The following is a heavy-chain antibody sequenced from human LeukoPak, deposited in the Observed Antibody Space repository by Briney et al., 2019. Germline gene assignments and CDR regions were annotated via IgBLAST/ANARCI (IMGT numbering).Heavy chain of an antibody. V-gene: IGHV1-69*13. Sequence: SVKVSCKASGGTFSSYAISWVRQAPGQGLEWMGGIIPIFGTANYAQKFQGRVTITADEPTSTAYMELSSLRSEDTAVYYCARAPYCSGGSCYPRYNWFDPWGQGTLVTVSS. CDR3: ARAPYCSGGSCYPRYNWFDP. D-gene: IGHD2-15*01. J-gene: IGHJ5*02. CDR2: IIPIFGTA. CDR1: GGTFSSYA.